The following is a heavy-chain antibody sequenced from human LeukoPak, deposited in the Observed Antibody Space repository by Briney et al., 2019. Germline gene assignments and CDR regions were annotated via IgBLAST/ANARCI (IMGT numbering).Heavy chain of an antibody. D-gene: IGHD3-10*01. J-gene: IGHJ2*01. CDR2: ISSSSIYI. CDR1: GFTFSTYY. Sequence: GGSLRLSCAASGFTFSTYYMNWVRQAPGKGLEWVSSISSSSIYIYYADSVKGRFTISRDNAKNSLYLQMNSLRAEDTAVYYCARSGNTGRNWYFDLWGRGTLVTVSS. CDR3: ARSGNTGRNWYFDL. V-gene: IGHV3-21*01.